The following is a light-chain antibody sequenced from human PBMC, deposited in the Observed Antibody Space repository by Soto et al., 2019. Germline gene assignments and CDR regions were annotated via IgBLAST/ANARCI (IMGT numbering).Light chain of an antibody. CDR1: QTVSRY. CDR2: NAS. CDR3: QQRSTWPLFT. V-gene: IGKV3-11*01. J-gene: IGKJ4*01. Sequence: VLTQSPATLFLSPGERATLSGRASQTVSRYLAWYQQKPGQAPRLLIYNASNRATGIPARFSGSGSGTDYTLTISSLEPDDFAVYYGQQRSTWPLFTFGGGTKVEI.